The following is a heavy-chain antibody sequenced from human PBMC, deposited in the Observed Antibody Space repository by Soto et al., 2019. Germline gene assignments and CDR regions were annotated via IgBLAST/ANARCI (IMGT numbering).Heavy chain of an antibody. CDR3: ARPIVNYYYGMDV. Sequence: GESLKISCKGSGYSFTSYCIGSVRQMPGKGLEWMGIIYPGDSDTRYSPSFQGQVTISADKSISTAYLQWSSLKASDTAMYYCARPIVNYYYGMDVWGQGTTVTVSS. V-gene: IGHV5-51*01. D-gene: IGHD3-16*02. J-gene: IGHJ6*02. CDR1: GYSFTSYC. CDR2: IYPGDSDT.